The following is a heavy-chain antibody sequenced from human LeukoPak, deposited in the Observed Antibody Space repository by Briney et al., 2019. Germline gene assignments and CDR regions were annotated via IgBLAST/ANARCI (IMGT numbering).Heavy chain of an antibody. Sequence: GASVKVSCKASGGTFSSYAISWVRQAPGQGLEWMGGIIPIFGTANYAQKFQGRVTITADESTSTAYMELSSLRSEDTAVYYCARDLDSGRVGAFDIWGQGTMVTVSS. J-gene: IGHJ3*02. CDR2: IIPIFGTA. CDR1: GGTFSSYA. CDR3: ARDLDSGRVGAFDI. V-gene: IGHV1-69*01. D-gene: IGHD1-26*01.